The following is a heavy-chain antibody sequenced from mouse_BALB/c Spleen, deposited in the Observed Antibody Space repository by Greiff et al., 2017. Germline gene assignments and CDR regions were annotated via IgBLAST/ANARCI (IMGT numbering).Heavy chain of an antibody. V-gene: IGHV5-4*02. Sequence: EVMLVESGGGLVKPGGSLKLSCAASGFTFSDYYMYWVRQTPEKRLEWVATISDGGSYTYYPDSVKGRFTISRDNAKNTLYLQMSSLRSEDTAMYYCAGHRGGAYDDRFAYWGQGTLIAVSA. J-gene: IGHJ3*01. CDR1: GFTFSDYY. CDR3: AGHRGGAYDDRFAY. D-gene: IGHD2-12*01. CDR2: ISDGGSYT.